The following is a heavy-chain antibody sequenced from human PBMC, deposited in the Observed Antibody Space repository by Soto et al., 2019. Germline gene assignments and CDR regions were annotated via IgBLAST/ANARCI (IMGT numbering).Heavy chain of an antibody. V-gene: IGHV4-34*01. D-gene: IGHD6-19*01. Sequence: XETLCLTCSVYGWSFSGYYWSWIRQPPGKGLEWIGEINHSGSTNYNPSLKSRVTISVDTSKNQFSLKLSSVTAADTAVYYCARLTRGEQWLVKYYYYGMDVWGHGTTVTVSS. J-gene: IGHJ6*02. CDR3: ARLTRGEQWLVKYYYYGMDV. CDR2: INHSGST. CDR1: GWSFSGYY.